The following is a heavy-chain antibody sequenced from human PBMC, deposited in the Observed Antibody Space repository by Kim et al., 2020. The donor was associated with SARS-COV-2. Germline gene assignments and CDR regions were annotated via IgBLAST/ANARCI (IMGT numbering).Heavy chain of an antibody. D-gene: IGHD1-26*01. CDR2: IKQDGSEK. CDR1: GFIFGTFW. J-gene: IGHJ6*02. V-gene: IGHV3-7*03. CDR3: VRDCGTTMKSYGMDV. Sequence: GGSLRRSCEASGFIFGTFWMTWVRQAPGKGLEWVANIKQDGSEKNYVDSVKGRFSISRDNAKKSLYLQMNSLRAEDTAVYYCVRDCGTTMKSYGMDVWG.